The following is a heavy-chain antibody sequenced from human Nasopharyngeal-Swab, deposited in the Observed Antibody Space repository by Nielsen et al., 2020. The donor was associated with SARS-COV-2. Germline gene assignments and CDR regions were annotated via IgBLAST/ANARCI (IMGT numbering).Heavy chain of an antibody. Sequence: GGSLRLSCAASGFTFSSYAMHWVRQAPGKGLEWVAVISYDGSNKYYADSVKGRFTISRDNSKNTLYLQMNSLRAEDTAVYYCARDGQGAVDLDYWGQGSLVTVSS. CDR3: ARDGQGAVDLDY. J-gene: IGHJ4*02. CDR2: ISYDGSNK. V-gene: IGHV3-30-3*01. CDR1: GFTFSSYA. D-gene: IGHD6-19*01.